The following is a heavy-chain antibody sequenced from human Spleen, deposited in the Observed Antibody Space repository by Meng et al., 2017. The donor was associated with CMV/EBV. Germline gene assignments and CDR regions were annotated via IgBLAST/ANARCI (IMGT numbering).Heavy chain of an antibody. CDR2: ISSTGDSI. V-gene: IGHV3-64*02. D-gene: IGHD3-10*01. CDR1: GFTFNSYA. Sequence: GESLKISCVASGFTFNSYAMYWVRQAPGKGLEYVAGISSTGDSIYYVDSVKGRFTISRDNSKNTVSLQMGSLRAEDTAVYYCARVGEPGYFDYGGQGTLVTVSS. CDR3: ARVGEPGYFDY. J-gene: IGHJ4*02.